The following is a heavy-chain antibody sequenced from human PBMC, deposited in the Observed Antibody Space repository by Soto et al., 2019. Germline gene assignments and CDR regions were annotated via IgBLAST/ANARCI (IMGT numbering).Heavy chain of an antibody. Sequence: PSETLSLTCTVSGGSIRNYYWNWNRQPPGKGLEWIGYIYDTGTTKYNPSLRSPVTISVDASKSQFSLKVSSVTAADTAVYYCARARTPYYYDNTGYFLFDTWGPGTLVTVSS. CDR3: ARARTPYYYDNTGYFLFDT. J-gene: IGHJ4*02. D-gene: IGHD3-22*01. CDR2: IYDTGTT. CDR1: GGSIRNYY. V-gene: IGHV4-59*01.